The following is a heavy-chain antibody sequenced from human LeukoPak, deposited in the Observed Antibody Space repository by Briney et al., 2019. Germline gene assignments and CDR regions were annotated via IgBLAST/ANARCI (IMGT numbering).Heavy chain of an antibody. CDR2: IYHSGST. J-gene: IGHJ4*02. D-gene: IGHD3-16*01. CDR3: ARERGPSGEDY. Sequence: SETLSLTCTVSGYSISSGYYWGWIRQSPGKGLEWIGSIYHSGSTYYNPSLKSRVTISVDTSKNQFSLKLSSVTAADTAVYYCARERGPSGEDYWGQGTLVTVSS. CDR1: GYSISSGYY. V-gene: IGHV4-38-2*02.